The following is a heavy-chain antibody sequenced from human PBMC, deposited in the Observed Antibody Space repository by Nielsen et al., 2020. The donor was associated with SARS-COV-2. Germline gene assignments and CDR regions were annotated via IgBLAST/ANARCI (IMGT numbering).Heavy chain of an antibody. CDR3: ARSDVDIVATIPRMYYYYGMDA. Sequence: RQAPGKALEWLAHIFSNDENSYSTSLKSRLTISKDTSKSQVVLTMTNMDPVDTATYYCARSDVDIVATIPRMYYYYGMDAWGQGTTVTVSS. V-gene: IGHV2-26*01. D-gene: IGHD5-12*01. CDR2: IFSNDEN. J-gene: IGHJ6*02.